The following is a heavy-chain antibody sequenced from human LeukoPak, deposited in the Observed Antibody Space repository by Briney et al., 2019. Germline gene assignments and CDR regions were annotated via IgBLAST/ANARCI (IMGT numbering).Heavy chain of an antibody. CDR3: ARANKWHISDY. J-gene: IGHJ4*02. V-gene: IGHV3-74*01. CDR1: GFTFSSYW. Sequence: GGSLRLSCAASGFTFSSYWMHWVRQAPGRGLVWVSRINSDGSSTSYADSVKGRFTISRDNAKNTPYLQMNSLRAEDTAVYYCARANKWHISDYWGQGTLVTVSS. CDR2: INSDGSST. D-gene: IGHD5-12*01.